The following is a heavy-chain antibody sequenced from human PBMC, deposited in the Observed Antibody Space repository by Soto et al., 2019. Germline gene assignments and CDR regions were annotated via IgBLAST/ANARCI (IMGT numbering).Heavy chain of an antibody. J-gene: IGHJ4*02. CDR1: GGSFRTFY. CDR3: ARDQEGTIDY. CDR2: IKHSGST. Sequence: QVQLQQWGAGLLKPAETLSLTCAVYGGSFRTFYWSWIRQPPGKGLEWIGEIKHSGSTNYNPFLKSRATISLDTSQNQFSLKLTSVTDADTAVYFCARDQEGTIDYWGQGTLVTVSS. D-gene: IGHD1-1*01. V-gene: IGHV4-34*01.